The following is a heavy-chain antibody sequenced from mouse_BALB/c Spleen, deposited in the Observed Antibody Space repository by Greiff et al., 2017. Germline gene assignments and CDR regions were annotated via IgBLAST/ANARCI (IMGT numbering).Heavy chain of an antibody. J-gene: IGHJ3*01. CDR3: ARDDGNSSWFAY. Sequence: EVKLMESGGGLVKPGGSLKLSCAASGFTFSDYYMYWVRQTPEKRLEWVATISDGGSYTYYPDSVKGRFTISRDNAKNNLYLQMSSLKSEDTAMYYCARDDGNSSWFAYWGQGTLVTVSA. CDR2: ISDGGSYT. D-gene: IGHD2-1*01. V-gene: IGHV5-4*02. CDR1: GFTFSDYY.